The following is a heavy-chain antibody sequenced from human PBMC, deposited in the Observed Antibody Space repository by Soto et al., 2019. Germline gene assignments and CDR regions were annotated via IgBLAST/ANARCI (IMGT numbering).Heavy chain of an antibody. V-gene: IGHV4-39*01. J-gene: IGHJ4*02. CDR1: GGSISSSSYY. CDR3: AIPSSSGWFDY. CDR2: IYYSGST. D-gene: IGHD6-19*01. Sequence: SETLSLTCTVSGGSISSSSYYWGWIRQPPGKGLEWIGSIYYSGSTYYNPSLKSRLTITVDTSKNQFSLKLSTVTAADTAVYYCAIPSSSGWFDYWGQGTLVTVSS.